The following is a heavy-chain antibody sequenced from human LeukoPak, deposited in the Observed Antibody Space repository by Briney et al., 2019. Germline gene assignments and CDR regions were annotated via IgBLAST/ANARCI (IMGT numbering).Heavy chain of an antibody. CDR2: ISGSGGST. D-gene: IGHD2-2*01. J-gene: IGHJ6*02. CDR3: ARSEGGGVPAAMIPVGAYYYYGMDV. V-gene: IGHV3-23*01. CDR1: GFTFSSYA. Sequence: GGSLRLSCAASGFTFSSYAMSWVRQAPGKGLEWVSAISGSGGSTYYADSVKGRFTISRDNSKNTLYLQMGSLRAEDMAVYYCARSEGGGVPAAMIPVGAYYYYGMDVWGQGTTVTVSS.